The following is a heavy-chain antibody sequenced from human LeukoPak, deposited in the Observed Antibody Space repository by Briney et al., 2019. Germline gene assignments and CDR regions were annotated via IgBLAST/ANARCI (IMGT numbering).Heavy chain of an antibody. CDR3: AKDLYSSSWYYYYMDV. D-gene: IGHD6-13*01. CDR2: ISGSGGST. CDR1: GFTLSSYA. Sequence: GGSLRLSCAASGFTLSSYAMSWVRQAPGKGLEWVSAISGSGGSTYYADSVKGRFTISRDNSKNTLYLQMNSLRAEDTAVYYCAKDLYSSSWYYYYMDVWGKGTTVTVSS. J-gene: IGHJ6*03. V-gene: IGHV3-23*01.